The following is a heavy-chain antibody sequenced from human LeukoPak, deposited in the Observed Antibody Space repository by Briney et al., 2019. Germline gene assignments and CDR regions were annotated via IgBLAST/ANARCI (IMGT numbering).Heavy chain of an antibody. D-gene: IGHD3-22*01. V-gene: IGHV1-18*01. J-gene: IGHJ4*02. CDR2: ISAYNGNT. CDR1: GYTFTSYG. Sequence: GASVKVSCKASGYTFTSYGISWVRQAPGQGLEWMGWISAYNGNTNYAQKLQGRVTMTTDTSTSTAYMELRSLRSDDTALYYCARGGWYYYESSGYYLIDNWGQGTLVTVSS. CDR3: ARGGWYYYESSGYYLIDN.